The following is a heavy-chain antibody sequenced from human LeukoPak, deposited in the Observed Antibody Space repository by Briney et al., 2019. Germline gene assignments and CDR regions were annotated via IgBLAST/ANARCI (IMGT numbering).Heavy chain of an antibody. CDR2: ISAYNGNT. V-gene: IGHV1-18*01. CDR1: GGTFSSYG. J-gene: IGHJ4*02. D-gene: IGHD3-10*01. CDR3: ARVRFRAVRRGYFDY. Sequence: ASVKVSCKASGGTFSSYGISWVRQAPGQGLEWMGCISAYNGNTNYAQKLQGRVTMTTDTSTSTAYMELRSLRSDDTAVYYCARVRFRAVRRGYFDYWGQGTLVTVSS.